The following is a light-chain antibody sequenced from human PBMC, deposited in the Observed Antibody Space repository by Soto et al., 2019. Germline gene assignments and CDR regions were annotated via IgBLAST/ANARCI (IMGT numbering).Light chain of an antibody. Sequence: EVVMTQSAGTLSVSPGERATLSCRASQTIDTNLAWYQQKPGQAPRLLISGASNRATGIPDRFSGSGSGTDFTLTISRLEPEDFAVYYCQQYGNSPRTFGQGTKVDIK. CDR2: GAS. CDR3: QQYGNSPRT. V-gene: IGKV3-20*01. J-gene: IGKJ1*01. CDR1: QTIDTN.